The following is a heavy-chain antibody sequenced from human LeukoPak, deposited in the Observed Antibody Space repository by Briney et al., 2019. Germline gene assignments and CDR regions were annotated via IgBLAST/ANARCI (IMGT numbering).Heavy chain of an antibody. CDR3: ARRRYGSGSYYGYYFDY. J-gene: IGHJ4*02. V-gene: IGHV3-13*01. CDR1: GFTFSSYD. Sequence: PGGSLRLSCAASGFTFSSYDMHWVRQATGKGLEWVSAIGTAGDTYYPGSVKGRFTISRENAKNSLYLQMNSLRAGDTAVYYCARRRYGSGSYYGYYFDYWGQGTLVTVSS. CDR2: IGTAGDT. D-gene: IGHD3-10*01.